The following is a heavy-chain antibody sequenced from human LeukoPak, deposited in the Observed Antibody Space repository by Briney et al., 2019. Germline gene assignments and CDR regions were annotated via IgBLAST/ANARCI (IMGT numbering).Heavy chain of an antibody. CDR2: IIPIFGTA. CDR1: GGTFSSYA. J-gene: IGHJ3*02. CDR3: ARDVVVAATPDAFDI. D-gene: IGHD2-15*01. V-gene: IGHV1-69*05. Sequence: SVKVSCKASGGTFSSYAISWVRQAPGQGLEWMGGIIPIFGTANYAQKFQGRVTMTTDTSTSTAYMELRSLRSDDTAVYYCARDVVVAATPDAFDIWGQGTMVTVSS.